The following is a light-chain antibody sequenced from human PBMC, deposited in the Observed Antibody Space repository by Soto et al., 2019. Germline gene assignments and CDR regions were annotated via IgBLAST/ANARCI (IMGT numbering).Light chain of an antibody. CDR1: QSVSSSF. CDR3: QQYDSSPWT. CDR2: GAS. J-gene: IGKJ1*01. V-gene: IGKV3-20*01. Sequence: EIVLTQSPGTLSLSPGERATLSCRASQSVSSSFLAWYQQKPGQAPRLLIYGASSRATGIPDRFSGSGSGTEFTLTISILEPEDFAVFYCQQYDSSPWTFGQGTKVEIK.